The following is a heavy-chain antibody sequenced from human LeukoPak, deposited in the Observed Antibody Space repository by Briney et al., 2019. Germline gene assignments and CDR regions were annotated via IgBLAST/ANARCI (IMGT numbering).Heavy chain of an antibody. CDR2: IFGSGAIT. Sequence: PGGSLRLSCAASGFTFSSYAMSWVHQAPGKGLEWVSAIFGSGAITYYADSVKGRFTISRDNSKNTLYLQMNSLRAEDTAVYYCAKVGATAYDYWGQGTLVTVSS. CDR3: AKVGATAYDY. D-gene: IGHD1-26*01. V-gene: IGHV3-23*01. J-gene: IGHJ4*02. CDR1: GFTFSSYA.